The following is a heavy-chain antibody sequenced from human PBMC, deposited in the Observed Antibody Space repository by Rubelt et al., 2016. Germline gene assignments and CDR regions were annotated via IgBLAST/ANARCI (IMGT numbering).Heavy chain of an antibody. Sequence: QVQLVQSGAEVKKPGSSVKVSCKASGGTFSSYAISWVRQAPGQGLEWMGRIIPILGIANYAQKFQGRVTINADKSTSTAYMELSSLRSEDTVVYYGARDPLLDDSSGGDAFDIWGQGTMVTVSS. CDR1: GGTFSSYA. CDR3: ARDPLLDDSSGGDAFDI. V-gene: IGHV1-69*04. J-gene: IGHJ3*02. CDR2: IIPILGIA. D-gene: IGHD3-22*01.